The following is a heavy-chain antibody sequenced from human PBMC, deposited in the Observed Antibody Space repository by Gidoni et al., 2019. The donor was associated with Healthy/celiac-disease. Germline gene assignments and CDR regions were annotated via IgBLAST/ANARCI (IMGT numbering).Heavy chain of an antibody. CDR2: IYYSGSP. CDR1: GGSISSYY. CDR3: ARGDDRFDY. D-gene: IGHD1-1*01. V-gene: IGHV4-59*01. Sequence: QVQLQESGPGLVKPSETLSLTCTVSGGSISSYYWSWIRQPPGKGLEWIGYIYYSGSPNYNPSLKSRVTISVETSKNQFSLKLSSVTAADTAVYYCARGDDRFDYWGQGTLVTVSS. J-gene: IGHJ4*02.